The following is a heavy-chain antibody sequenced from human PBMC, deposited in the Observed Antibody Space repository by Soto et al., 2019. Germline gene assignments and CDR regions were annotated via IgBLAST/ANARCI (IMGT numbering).Heavy chain of an antibody. CDR1: GFTLSNFW. D-gene: IGHD4-17*01. V-gene: IGHV3-7*01. CDR2: IKQGGVEK. J-gene: IGHJ3*02. CDR3: LVTTSAFDI. Sequence: EVQLVESGGDLAQPGGSLRLSCAASGFTLSNFWVNWVRQAPGKGLEWVANIKQGGVEKNYVDSVKGRLTISRDDTKNALFLQMNNLRAEDAAIYYCLVTTSAFDIWGRGTTVTVSS.